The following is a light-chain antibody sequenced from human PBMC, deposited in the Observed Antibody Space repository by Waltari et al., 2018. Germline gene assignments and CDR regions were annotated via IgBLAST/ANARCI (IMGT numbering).Light chain of an antibody. J-gene: IGKJ1*01. Sequence: MTQSPSTLSAFVGDRVTITCRASQSISSWLAWYQQKPGKAPKVLIYQASTLESGVPSRFSGSGSGTEFTLTISSLQADDFATYYCHHYKNFPWTFGQGTKVEIK. V-gene: IGKV1-5*03. CDR3: HHYKNFPWT. CDR1: QSISSW. CDR2: QAS.